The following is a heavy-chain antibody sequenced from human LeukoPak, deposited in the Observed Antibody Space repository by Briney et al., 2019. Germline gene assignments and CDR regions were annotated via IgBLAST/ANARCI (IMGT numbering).Heavy chain of an antibody. Sequence: ASVKVSCKASGYTFTGYYMHWVRQAPGQGLEWMGWINPNSGGTNYAQKFQGRVTMTRDTSISTAYMELSRLRSDDTAVYYCARLWGVYCSSTSCSDYWGQGTLVTVSS. J-gene: IGHJ4*02. CDR2: INPNSGGT. CDR3: ARLWGVYCSSTSCSDY. D-gene: IGHD2-2*01. V-gene: IGHV1-2*02. CDR1: GYTFTGYY.